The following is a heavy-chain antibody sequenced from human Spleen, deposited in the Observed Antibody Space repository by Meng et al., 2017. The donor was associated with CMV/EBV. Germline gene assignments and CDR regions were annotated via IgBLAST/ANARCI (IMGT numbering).Heavy chain of an antibody. D-gene: IGHD3-22*01. CDR3: ARGTRDYYDSSSYPLNRASIDY. CDR2: IIPIFGTA. J-gene: IGHJ4*02. CDR1: YA. V-gene: IGHV1-69*05. Sequence: YAISWGGQAPGHGLEWMGGIIPIFGTANYAQKFQGRGAITTDESTSTAYMELSSLRSADTAVYYCARGTRDYYDSSSYPLNRASIDYWGQGTLVTVSS.